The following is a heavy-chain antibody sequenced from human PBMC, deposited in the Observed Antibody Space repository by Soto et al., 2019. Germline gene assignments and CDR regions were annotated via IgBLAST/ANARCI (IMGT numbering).Heavy chain of an antibody. V-gene: IGHV3-9*01. J-gene: IGHJ4*02. Sequence: GGSLRLSCAASGFTFDDYAMHWVRQAPGKGLEWVSGISWNSGSIGYADSVKGRFTISRDNAKNSLYLQMNSLRAEDTALYYCAKDIEAYCGGDCYSSGFDYWGQGTLVTVSS. CDR3: AKDIEAYCGGDCYSSGFDY. D-gene: IGHD2-21*01. CDR1: GFTFDDYA. CDR2: ISWNSGSI.